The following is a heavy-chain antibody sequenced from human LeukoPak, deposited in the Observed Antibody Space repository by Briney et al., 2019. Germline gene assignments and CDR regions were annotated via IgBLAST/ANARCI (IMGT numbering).Heavy chain of an antibody. CDR3: ARDVGPKEPAFDL. D-gene: IGHD1-14*01. CDR1: GGTFSPYA. J-gene: IGHJ3*01. Sequence: SVKVSCKASGGTFSPYAMNWVRQAPGQGLEWMCDIVPIFGVANYAQKFQGRVTISADDSTGTYYMEMSGLRSDDTAVYYCARDVGPKEPAFDLWGQGTKVTISS. CDR2: IVPIFGVA. V-gene: IGHV1-69*13.